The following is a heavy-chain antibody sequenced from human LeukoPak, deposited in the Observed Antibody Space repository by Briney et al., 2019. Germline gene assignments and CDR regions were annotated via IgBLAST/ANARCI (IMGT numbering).Heavy chain of an antibody. D-gene: IGHD1-26*01. CDR2: ISDTGGST. CDR1: GFTFGSYA. V-gene: IGHV3-23*01. CDR3: AKDRWELPYYFDY. J-gene: IGHJ4*02. Sequence: GSLILSCAASGFTFGSYAMSWVRQPPGKGLEWVSAISDTGGSTYYADSVKGRFTISRDNSKNTLYLQMNSLRAEDTAVYYCAKDRWELPYYFDYWGQGTLVTVSS.